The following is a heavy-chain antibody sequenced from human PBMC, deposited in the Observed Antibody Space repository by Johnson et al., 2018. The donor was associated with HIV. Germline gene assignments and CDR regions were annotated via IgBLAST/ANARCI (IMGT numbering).Heavy chain of an antibody. CDR3: AKGRISMTVVELRGGGFDI. Sequence: QMLLVESGGGLVKPGGSLRLSCAASGITFSDYYMSWIRQAPGKGLEWVSYISSSGNTIYYADSVKGRVTISRDNSKNTLYLQMNSLRAEDTAVYYYAKGRISMTVVELRGGGFDIWGQGTKVTVSS. J-gene: IGHJ3*02. CDR2: ISSSGNTI. V-gene: IGHV3-11*01. D-gene: IGHD3-22*01. CDR1: GITFSDYY.